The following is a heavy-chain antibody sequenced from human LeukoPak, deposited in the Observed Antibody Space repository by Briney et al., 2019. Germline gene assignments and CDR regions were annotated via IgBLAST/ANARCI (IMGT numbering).Heavy chain of an antibody. Sequence: PGRSLRLSCAASGFTFNTYGMHWVRQAPGKGLEWVAFISYDGSNEYYADSVKGRFTISRDNSKNTQYLQMNSLRAEDTAVYYCAKDKGSGYYYFDYWGQGTLVTVSS. CDR1: GFTFNTYG. D-gene: IGHD3-22*01. V-gene: IGHV3-30*18. CDR2: ISYDGSNE. CDR3: AKDKGSGYYYFDY. J-gene: IGHJ4*02.